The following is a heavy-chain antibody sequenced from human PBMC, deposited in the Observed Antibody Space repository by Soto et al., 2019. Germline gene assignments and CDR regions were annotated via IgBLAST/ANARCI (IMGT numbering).Heavy chain of an antibody. CDR3: AKDSTVTTSRYFYYYGFDV. J-gene: IGHJ6*01. D-gene: IGHD4-17*01. CDR2: VSGRGGST. Sequence: VQLLESGGGLVQPGGSLRLACTASGFTFNHYAMSWVRQAPGKGLEWVSAVSGRGGSTKYADSVKGRFIISRDNSNSTLYLQMDSLRGEDTAVYYCAKDSTVTTSRYFYYYGFDVWGQGTTVTVSS. V-gene: IGHV3-23*01. CDR1: GFTFNHYA.